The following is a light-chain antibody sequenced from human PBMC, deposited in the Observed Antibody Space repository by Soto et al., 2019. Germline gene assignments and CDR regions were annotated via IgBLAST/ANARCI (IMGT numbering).Light chain of an antibody. CDR1: QSISRT. Sequence: ERVMTQSPATLSVSPWERATLSCRASQSISRTLAWYQQKPGQAPRLLIFGASNRATGIPARFSGSGSGTDFTLTINRLEPDDFAVYYCQQRDSWPITFGQGTRLEIK. CDR3: QQRDSWPIT. J-gene: IGKJ5*01. CDR2: GAS. V-gene: IGKV3D-15*01.